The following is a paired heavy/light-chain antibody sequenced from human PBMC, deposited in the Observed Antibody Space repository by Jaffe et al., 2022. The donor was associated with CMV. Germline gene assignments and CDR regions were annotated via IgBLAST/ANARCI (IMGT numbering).Heavy chain of an antibody. J-gene: IGHJ6*03. Sequence: VQLVESGGGLVQPGGSLRLSCAASGSTFSGVAMGWVRQAPGKGLEWVSVVSVSGGVIKYYADSVKGRFTISADNSKNTLYLEMNSLRAEDTALYYCAIVLGQWGEGYYHHMDVWGKGTAVTVSS. CDR1: GSTFSGVA. V-gene: IGHV3-23*04. CDR2: VSVSGGVIK. D-gene: IGHD3-16*01. CDR3: AIVLGQWGEGYYHHMDV.
Light chain of an antibody. V-gene: IGKV2-28*01. J-gene: IGKJ2*02. CDR3: MQALQTPGT. Sequence: DIVMTQSPLSLSVTPGEPASISCRSSQSLLYSNGYNYLDWYLQKPGQSPQVLIYLGSSRASGVPDRFSGSGSATDFTLKISRVEAEDVGVYYCMQALQTPGTFGQGTKLEIK. CDR2: LGS. CDR1: QSLLYSNGYNY.